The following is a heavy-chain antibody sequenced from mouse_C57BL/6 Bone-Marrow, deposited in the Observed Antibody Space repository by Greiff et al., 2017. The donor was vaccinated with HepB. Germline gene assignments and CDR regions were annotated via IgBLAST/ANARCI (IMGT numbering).Heavy chain of an antibody. CDR2: ISSGGSYT. Sequence: EVKLVESGGDLVKPGGSLKLSCAASGFTFSSYGMSWVRQTPDKRLEWVATISSGGSYTYYPDSVKGRFTISRDNAKNILYLQMSSLKSEDTAMYYCARGTGPDYWGQGTSVTVSS. D-gene: IGHD3-3*01. V-gene: IGHV5-6*02. J-gene: IGHJ4*01. CDR3: ARGTGPDY. CDR1: GFTFSSYG.